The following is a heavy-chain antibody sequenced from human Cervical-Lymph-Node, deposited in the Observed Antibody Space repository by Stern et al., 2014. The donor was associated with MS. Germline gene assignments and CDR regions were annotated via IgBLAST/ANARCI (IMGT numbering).Heavy chain of an antibody. V-gene: IGHV4-30-4*01. CDR1: GGSISSGDHY. J-gene: IGHJ4*02. CDR2: LPNNGNS. D-gene: IGHD3-10*01. CDR3: ARATWFGEQAFDY. Sequence: VQLVQSGVGLVTPSQTLSLTCAVSGGSISSGDHYWSWFRQPPGQGREGIGYLPNNGNSFPNPSLKRGHTISKHTSRNPFTLQLSSVSAADTAVYYCARATWFGEQAFDYWGQGTLVTVSS.